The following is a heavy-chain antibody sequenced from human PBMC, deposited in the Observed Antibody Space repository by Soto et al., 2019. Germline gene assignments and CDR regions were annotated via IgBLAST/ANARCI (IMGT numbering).Heavy chain of an antibody. CDR2: IYYSGST. CDR3: ARLVPYYYGSGKFDP. D-gene: IGHD3-10*01. Sequence: QLQLQESGPGLVKPSETLSLTCTVSGGSISSSSYYWGWIRQPPGKGLEWIGSIYYSGSTYYNPSLKSRVTISVNTSKNQFSLKLSSVTAADTAVYYCARLVPYYYGSGKFDPWGQGTLVTVSS. J-gene: IGHJ5*02. V-gene: IGHV4-39*01. CDR1: GGSISSSSYY.